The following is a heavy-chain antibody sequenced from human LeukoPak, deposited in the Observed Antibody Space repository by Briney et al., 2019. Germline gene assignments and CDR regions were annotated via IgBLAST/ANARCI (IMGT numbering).Heavy chain of an antibody. D-gene: IGHD3-16*01. Sequence: ASVKVSCKASGYTFTSYDINWVRQATGQGLEWMGWMNPNSGNTGYAQKFQGRVTMTRNTFISTAYMELSSLRSEDTAVYYCARSLDYYYGMDVWGQGTTVTVSS. CDR1: GYTFTSYD. J-gene: IGHJ6*02. CDR3: ARSLDYYYGMDV. CDR2: MNPNSGNT. V-gene: IGHV1-8*01.